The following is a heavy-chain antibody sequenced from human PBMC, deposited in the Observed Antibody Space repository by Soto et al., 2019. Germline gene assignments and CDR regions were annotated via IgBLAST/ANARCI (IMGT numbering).Heavy chain of an antibody. CDR2: INPSGGT. J-gene: IGHJ4*02. D-gene: IGHD3-22*01. V-gene: IGHV4-34*01. CDR1: GGSFSGYY. CDR3: ERVRASRGQRDFDC. Sequence: QVQLQQWGAGLLKPSETLSLTCGVYGGSFSGYYWSWIRQPPGKGLEWIGEINPSGGTNYNPSLKSRVTISGDTSRNQFSLKVTSVSTADTAVDPCERVRASRGQRDFDCWGQGTLVTVSS.